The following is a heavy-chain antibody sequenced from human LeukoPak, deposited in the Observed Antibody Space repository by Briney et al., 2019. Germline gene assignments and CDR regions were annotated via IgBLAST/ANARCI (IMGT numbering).Heavy chain of an antibody. CDR3: ARDEFYYYDCSGYPVDY. D-gene: IGHD3-22*01. CDR2: ISGSGGST. J-gene: IGHJ4*02. Sequence: PGGSLRLSCAASGFTFSSYAMSWVRQAPGKGLEWVSAISGSGGSTYYADSVKGRFTISRDNSKNTLYLQMNSLRAEDTAVYYCARDEFYYYDCSGYPVDYWGQGTLVTVSS. CDR1: GFTFSSYA. V-gene: IGHV3-23*01.